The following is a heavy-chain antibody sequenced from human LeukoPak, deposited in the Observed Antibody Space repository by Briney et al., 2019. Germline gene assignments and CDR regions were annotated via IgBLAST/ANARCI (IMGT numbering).Heavy chain of an antibody. CDR3: GRATYCRSNTPCIDY. Sequence: ALVKVSCKAPGYTFNTHGLNWVRQAPGQGLEWMGWINTDTGTPTYAQGFTGRFVFSLDTSVSTAYLQISSLKAEDTAVYYCGRATYCRSNTPCIDYWGQGTLVTVSS. CDR2: INTDTGTP. D-gene: IGHD2-2*01. CDR1: GYTFNTHG. V-gene: IGHV7-4-1*02. J-gene: IGHJ4*02.